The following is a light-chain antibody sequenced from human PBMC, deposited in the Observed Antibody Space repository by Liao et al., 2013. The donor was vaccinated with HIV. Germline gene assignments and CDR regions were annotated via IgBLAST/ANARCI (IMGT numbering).Light chain of an antibody. J-gene: IGLJ2*01. CDR3: QVWDSSSDHLV. V-gene: IGLV3-21*04. CDR1: NTGSKT. Sequence: SSVLTQPPSVSVAPGKTARITCGGNNTGSKTVHWSQQKPGQAPVVVIYYDSDRPLAIPERFSGSNSGNTATLTISRVEAGDEADYYCQVWDSSSDHLVFGGGTKLTVL. CDR2: YDS.